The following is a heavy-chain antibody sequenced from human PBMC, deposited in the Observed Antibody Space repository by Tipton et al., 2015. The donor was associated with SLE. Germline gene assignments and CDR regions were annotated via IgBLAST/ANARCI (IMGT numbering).Heavy chain of an antibody. J-gene: IGHJ4*02. CDR1: GVSISTYY. CDR2: IHISGSA. CDR3: ATFKWDFFDS. Sequence: TLSLTCTVSGVSISTYYWSWIRQPAGKGLEWIGRIHISGSADYISSLKSRVSMSVDTSKNQFSLKLTSVTAADTAVYYCATFKWDFFDSWGQGTLVTVSS. D-gene: IGHD2-8*01. V-gene: IGHV4-4*07.